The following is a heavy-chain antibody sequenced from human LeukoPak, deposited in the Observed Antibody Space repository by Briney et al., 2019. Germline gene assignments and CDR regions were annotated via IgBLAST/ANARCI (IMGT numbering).Heavy chain of an antibody. V-gene: IGHV3-23*01. CDR2: ISGSGGST. J-gene: IGHJ4*02. CDR3: AKEIPSGEIAAAGIGCDY. D-gene: IGHD6-13*01. CDR1: GFTFSSYA. Sequence: GGSLRLSCAASGFTFSSYAMSWVRQAPGKGLEWVSAISGSGGSTYYADSVKGRFTISRDNSKNTLYLQMNSLRAEDTAVYYCAKEIPSGEIAAAGIGCDYWGQGTLVTVSS.